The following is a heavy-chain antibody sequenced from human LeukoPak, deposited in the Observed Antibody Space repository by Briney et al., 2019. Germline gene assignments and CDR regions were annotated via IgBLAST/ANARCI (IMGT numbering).Heavy chain of an antibody. CDR2: INHSGST. CDR1: GGSFSGYY. J-gene: IGHJ4*02. Sequence: SETLSLTCAVYGGSFSGYYWSWIRQPPGKGLEWIGEINHSGSTNYNPSLKSRVTISVDTPKNQFSLKLSSVTAADTAVYYCARGLRSIAAYPYWGQGTLVTVSS. D-gene: IGHD6-6*01. CDR3: ARGLRSIAAYPY. V-gene: IGHV4-34*01.